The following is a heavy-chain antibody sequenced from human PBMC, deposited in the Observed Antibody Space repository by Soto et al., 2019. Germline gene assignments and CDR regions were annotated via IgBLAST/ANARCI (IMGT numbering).Heavy chain of an antibody. Sequence: EVQVVDSGGGLLQPGGSLRLSCAASGFIFNTYLMHWVRQAPGKGLVWISRINSDGSIADDADSVRCRITISSDNTTNTVYLPMSILRVADTAVYYCARAKASVTSARAPWGQGTLVTVSA. J-gene: IGHJ5*02. CDR3: ARAKASVTSARAP. V-gene: IGHV3-74*01. CDR1: GFIFNTYL. D-gene: IGHD4-17*01. CDR2: INSDGSIA.